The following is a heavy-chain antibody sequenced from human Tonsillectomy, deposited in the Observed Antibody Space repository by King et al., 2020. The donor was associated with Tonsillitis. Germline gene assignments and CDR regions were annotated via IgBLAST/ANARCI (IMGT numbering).Heavy chain of an antibody. V-gene: IGHV5-51*01. CDR3: ARGEGFDFDY. D-gene: IGHD3-16*01. CDR2: IYPDDSDA. J-gene: IGHJ4*02. CDR1: GYNFTTYW. Sequence: VQLVESGAEVNKPGESLKISCRVSGYNFTTYWIGWLRQSPGKGLECMGIIYPDDSDARYSPPFQGQVSMSADKSILTAYLQWRSLKASDTAIFYCARGEGFDFDYWGQGTLVTVSS.